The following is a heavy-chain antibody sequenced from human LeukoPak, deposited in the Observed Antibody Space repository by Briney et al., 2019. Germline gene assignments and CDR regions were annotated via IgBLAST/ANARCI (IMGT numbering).Heavy chain of an antibody. CDR3: ARDIKRYCSGGSCYPGT. J-gene: IGHJ5*02. CDR1: GYTFTSYG. CDR2: ISAYNGNT. Sequence: ASVKVSCKASGYTFTSYGISWVQQAPGQGLEWMGWISAYNGNTNYAQKLQGRVTMTTDTSTSTAYMELRSLRSDDTAVYYCARDIKRYCSGGSCYPGTWGQGTLVTVSS. D-gene: IGHD2-15*01. V-gene: IGHV1-18*01.